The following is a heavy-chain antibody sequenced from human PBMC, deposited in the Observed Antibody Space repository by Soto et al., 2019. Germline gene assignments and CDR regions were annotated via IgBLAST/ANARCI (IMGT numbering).Heavy chain of an antibody. CDR3: ARGPYYYDSHYYYGMDV. V-gene: IGHV3-7*01. D-gene: IGHD3-22*01. CDR1: GFSFNRHW. CDR2: IKRDGSEK. Sequence: VGSLRLSCAASGFSFNRHWMSWVRQAPGKGLQWVASIKRDGSEKYYVDSVKGRFTISRDNVKNSLSLQMNSLRAEDTAVYYCARGPYYYDSHYYYGMDVWGQGTTVTVSS. J-gene: IGHJ6*02.